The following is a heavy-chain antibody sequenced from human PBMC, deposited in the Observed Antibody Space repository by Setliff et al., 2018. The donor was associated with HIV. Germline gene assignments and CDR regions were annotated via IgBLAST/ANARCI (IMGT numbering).Heavy chain of an antibody. CDR2: VTHSGRT. J-gene: IGHJ4*02. Sequence: SETLSLTCAVYGGSFSGYYWGWIRQPPGKGLEWIGEVTHSGRTNYNPSLESRVTTSADTSKKQFSLRLTSVTAADTAVYYCARGVRDNSGWSSYYFDYWGQGTLVTVSS. CDR3: ARGVRDNSGWSSYYFDY. D-gene: IGHD6-19*01. V-gene: IGHV4-34*01. CDR1: GGSFSGYY.